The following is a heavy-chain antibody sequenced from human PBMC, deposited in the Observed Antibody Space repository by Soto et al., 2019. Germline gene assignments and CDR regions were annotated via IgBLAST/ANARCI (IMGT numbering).Heavy chain of an antibody. J-gene: IGHJ6*02. Sequence: LRLSCAASGFTFSNAWMSWVRQAPGKGLEWVGRIKSKTDGGTTDYAAPVKGGFTISRDDSKNTLYLQMNSLKTEDTAVYYCTTEGTTVDYYYYGMDVWGQGTTVTVSS. V-gene: IGHV3-15*01. CDR2: IKSKTDGGTT. D-gene: IGHD4-17*01. CDR1: GFTFSNAW. CDR3: TTEGTTVDYYYYGMDV.